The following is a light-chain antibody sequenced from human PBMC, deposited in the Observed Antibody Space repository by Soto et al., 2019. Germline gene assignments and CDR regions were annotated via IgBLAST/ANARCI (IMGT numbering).Light chain of an antibody. CDR1: QSVRSSY. J-gene: IGKJ4*01. CDR3: QQYSSWPLT. CDR2: GAS. Sequence: EIVMTQSPATLSVSPGERAMLSCRASQSVRSSYLAWYQQKPGQPPRLLIHGASTRATGIPARFSGSGSGTEFTLTISSLQSEDFAVYYCQQYSSWPLTFGGGTQVEIK. V-gene: IGKV3-15*01.